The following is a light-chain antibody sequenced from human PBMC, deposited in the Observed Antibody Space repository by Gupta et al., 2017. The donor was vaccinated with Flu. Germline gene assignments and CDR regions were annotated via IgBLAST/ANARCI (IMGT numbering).Light chain of an antibody. V-gene: IGKV3-11*01. J-gene: IGKJ5*01. CDR3: QKRSNWPPIT. CDR1: QRVSSY. Sequence: EIVLTQSPATLSLSPGERATLSCRASQRVSSYLAWYQQKPGQAPRLLIYDASNRATGIPARLSGSGSGTDFTLTISSLEPEDFADYYSQKRSNWPPITFGQGTRLEIK. CDR2: DAS.